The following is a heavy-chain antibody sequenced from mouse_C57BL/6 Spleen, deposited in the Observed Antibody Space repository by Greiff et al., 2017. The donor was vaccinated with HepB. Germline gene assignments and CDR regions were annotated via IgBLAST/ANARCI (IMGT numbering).Heavy chain of an antibody. J-gene: IGHJ3*01. Sequence: EVQLQQSGGGLVQPGGSMKLSCVASGFTFSNYWMNWVRQSPEKGLEWVAQIRLKSDNYATHYAESVKGRFTISRDDSKSSVYLQMNNLRAEDTGIYYCTGPFAYWGQGTLVTVSA. CDR2: IRLKSDNYAT. V-gene: IGHV6-3*01. CDR3: TGPFAY. CDR1: GFTFSNYW.